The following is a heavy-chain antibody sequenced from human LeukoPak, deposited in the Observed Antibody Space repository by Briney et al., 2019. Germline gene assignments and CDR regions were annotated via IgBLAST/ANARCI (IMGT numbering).Heavy chain of an antibody. V-gene: IGHV4-39*07. CDR2: IYYSGST. D-gene: IGHD1-14*01. J-gene: IGHJ4*02. CDR3: ARGRSVFDY. Sequence: SETLSLTCTVSGGSISSSSYYWGWIRQPPGKGLEWIGSIYYSGSTYYNPSLKSRVTISVDTSKNQFSLKLSSVTAADTAVYYCARGRSVFDYWGQGTLVTVSS. CDR1: GGSISSSSYY.